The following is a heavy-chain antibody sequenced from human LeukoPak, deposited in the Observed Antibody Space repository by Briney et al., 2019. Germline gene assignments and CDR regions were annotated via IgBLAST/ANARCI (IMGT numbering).Heavy chain of an antibody. CDR2: IYFSGFT. V-gene: IGHV4-39*07. Sequence: PSETLSLTCTVSGGSLSSSTYFWGWIRQPPGKGLEWIGSIYFSGFTYYNPSLESRVTISLEPSKRQFSLKLTSVTAADTAIYYCARATVVTPGVFDYWGQGTLVTVSS. CDR3: ARATVVTPGVFDY. CDR1: GGSLSSSTYF. J-gene: IGHJ4*02. D-gene: IGHD4-23*01.